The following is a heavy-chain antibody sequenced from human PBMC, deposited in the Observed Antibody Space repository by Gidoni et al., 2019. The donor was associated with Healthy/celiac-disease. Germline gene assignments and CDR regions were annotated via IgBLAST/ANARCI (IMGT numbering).Heavy chain of an antibody. CDR1: GFTVSSNY. Sequence: EVQLVESGGGLVQPGGSLRLSCAASGFTVSSNYMSWVRQAPGKGLEWVSVIYSGGSTYYADSVKGRFTISRDNSKNTLYLQMNSLGAEDTAVYYCARHDYGDSHFDYWGQGTLVTVSS. D-gene: IGHD4-17*01. J-gene: IGHJ4*02. CDR3: ARHDYGDSHFDY. CDR2: IYSGGST. V-gene: IGHV3-66*04.